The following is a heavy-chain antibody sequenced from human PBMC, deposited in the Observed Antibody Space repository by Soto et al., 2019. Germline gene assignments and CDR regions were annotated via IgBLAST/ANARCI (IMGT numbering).Heavy chain of an antibody. CDR1: GGSISSYY. Sequence: SETLSLTCTVSGGSISSYYWSWIRQPPGKGLEWIGYIYYSGSTNYNPSLKSRVTISVDTSKNQFSLKLSSVTAADTAVYYCARVSPEELSELGWFDPWGQGTLVIVSS. CDR2: IYYSGST. V-gene: IGHV4-59*01. D-gene: IGHD3-10*01. CDR3: ARVSPEELSELGWFDP. J-gene: IGHJ5*02.